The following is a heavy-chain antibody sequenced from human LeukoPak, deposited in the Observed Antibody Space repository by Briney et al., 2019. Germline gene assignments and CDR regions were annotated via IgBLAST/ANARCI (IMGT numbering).Heavy chain of an antibody. D-gene: IGHD3-10*01. CDR2: ISSSSSYI. CDR1: GFTFSSYS. V-gene: IGHV3-21*01. J-gene: IGHJ4*02. CDR3: ARDRTPSYYYGSGSSPFDY. Sequence: GGSLRLSCAASGFTFSSYSMNWVRQAPGKGLEWVSSISSSSSYIYYADSVKGRFTISRDNAKNSLYLQMNSLRAEDTAVYYCARDRTPSYYYGSGSSPFDYWGQGTLVTVSS.